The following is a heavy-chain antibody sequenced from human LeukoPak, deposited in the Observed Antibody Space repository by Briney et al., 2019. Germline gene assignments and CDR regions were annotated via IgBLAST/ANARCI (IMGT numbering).Heavy chain of an antibody. V-gene: IGHV1-69*04. CDR3: AREKVVPAAIRSFSYYYYGMDV. Sequence: SVKVSCKASGGTFSSYAISWARQAPGQGPEWMGRIIPILGIANYAQKFQGRVTITADKSTSTAYMELSSLRSEDTAVYYCAREKVVPAAIRSFSYYYYGMDVWGQGTTVTVSS. CDR2: IIPILGIA. CDR1: GGTFSSYA. J-gene: IGHJ6*02. D-gene: IGHD2-2*02.